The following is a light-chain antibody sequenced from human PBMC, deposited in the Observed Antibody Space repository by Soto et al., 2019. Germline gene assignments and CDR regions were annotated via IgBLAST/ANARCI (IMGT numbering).Light chain of an antibody. J-gene: IGKJ1*01. CDR3: QQSYSLNRT. V-gene: IGKV1-39*01. Sequence: DIQVTQSPSSLSASVGDKVTITCRASQNIIDYLNWYQQRPGTPPKLLIYRASNLQSEVPSRFSGSGSGTDFNLTISSLQHEDFATYYCQQSYSLNRTFGQGTRV. CDR1: QNIIDY. CDR2: RAS.